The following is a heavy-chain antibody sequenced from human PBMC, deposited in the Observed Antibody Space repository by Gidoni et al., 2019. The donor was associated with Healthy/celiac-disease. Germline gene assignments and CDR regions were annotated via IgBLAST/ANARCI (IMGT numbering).Heavy chain of an antibody. D-gene: IGHD3-10*01. Sequence: EVQLVQSGAEVKKPGESLKISCKGSGYSFTSYWSGWVRQMPGKGLEWMGIIYPGDSDTRYSPSFQGQVTISADKSISTAYLQWSSLKASDTAMYYCARLKDYYGSGSYKEGFDYWGQGTLVTVSS. CDR1: GYSFTSYW. CDR2: IYPGDSDT. V-gene: IGHV5-51*01. J-gene: IGHJ4*02. CDR3: ARLKDYYGSGSYKEGFDY.